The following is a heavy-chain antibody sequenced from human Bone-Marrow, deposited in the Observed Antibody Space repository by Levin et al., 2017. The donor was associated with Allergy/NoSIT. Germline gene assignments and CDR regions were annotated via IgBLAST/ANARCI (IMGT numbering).Heavy chain of an antibody. CDR1: GFTFSDYA. D-gene: IGHD1-1*01. CDR3: AKDSSLEPLDY. CDR2: ISYDASSK. Sequence: GGSLRLSCAASGFTFSDYAMYWVRQAPGKGLEWVAVISYDASSKYYADSVKGRSAISRDNSKNTLYLQMNSLRADDTAVYYCAKDSSLEPLDYWGQGTLVTVSS. J-gene: IGHJ4*02. V-gene: IGHV3-30*09.